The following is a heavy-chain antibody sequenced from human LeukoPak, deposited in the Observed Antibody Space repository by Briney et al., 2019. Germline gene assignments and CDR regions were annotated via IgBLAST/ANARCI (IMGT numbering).Heavy chain of an antibody. CDR2: IYYSGST. D-gene: IGHD6-13*01. V-gene: IGHV4-59*01. Sequence: SETLSLTCTVSGGSISSNYWSWIRRPPGKGLEWIGYIYYSGSTNYNPSLKGRVTISVDTSKNQFSLKLSSVTAADTAVYYCARGRSTWHYWGQGTPVTVSS. CDR3: ARGRSTWHY. J-gene: IGHJ4*02. CDR1: GGSISSNY.